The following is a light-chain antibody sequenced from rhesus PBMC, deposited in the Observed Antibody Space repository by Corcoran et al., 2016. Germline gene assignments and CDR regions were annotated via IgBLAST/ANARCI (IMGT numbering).Light chain of an antibody. V-gene: IGKV1-36*02. CDR2: AAS. CDR1: QGISEY. J-gene: IGKJ2*01. CDR3: LQGYSTPYS. Sequence: DIQMTQSPSSLSASVGDRVTITCRASQGISEYLNWYQQKPGKAPKRLIYAASRSESGAPSRFSGSGSGTDFTLTISSLQPEDFAAYYCLQGYSTPYSFGQGTKVEIK.